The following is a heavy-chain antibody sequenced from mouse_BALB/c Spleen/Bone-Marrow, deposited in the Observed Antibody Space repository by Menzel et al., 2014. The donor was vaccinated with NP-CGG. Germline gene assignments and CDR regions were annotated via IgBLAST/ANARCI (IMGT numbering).Heavy chain of an antibody. V-gene: IGHV14-1*02. CDR1: GFNIKDYY. J-gene: IGHJ4*01. CDR3: ARKGSYAMDH. CDR2: IDPEDGNT. Sequence: VQLQQSGAELVRPGALVKLSCKASGFNIKDYYMHWVKQRPEQGLEWIGWIDPEDGNTIYDPKFQGKATFTADTSSNTASMQLSSLTSEDSAVYYCARKGSYAMDHWGQGTSVSVSS.